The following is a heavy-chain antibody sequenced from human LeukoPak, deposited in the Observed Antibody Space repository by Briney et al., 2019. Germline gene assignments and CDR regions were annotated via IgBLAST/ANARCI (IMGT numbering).Heavy chain of an antibody. V-gene: IGHV3-23*01. D-gene: IGHD3-22*01. Sequence: GGSLRLSCAASGFTFSSYAMSWVRQAPGKGLEWVSSISGSGGSTYYADSVKGRFTISRDNSKNTLYLQMNSLRAEDTAVYYCARAKGVSTGYRPTDYWGQGTLVTVSS. CDR3: ARAKGVSTGYRPTDY. CDR1: GFTFSSYA. J-gene: IGHJ4*02. CDR2: ISGSGGST.